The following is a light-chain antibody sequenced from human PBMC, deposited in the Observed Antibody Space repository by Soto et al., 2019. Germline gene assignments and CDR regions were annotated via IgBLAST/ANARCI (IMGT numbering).Light chain of an antibody. V-gene: IGKV3-15*01. Sequence: EVVMTQSPATLSVSPGGTATLSCRASQSVSTNVAWFQQRPGQVPRLLIYGTSTRAAGIPANFSAVGSGTDFTLTISYLQSEDSAVYYCQQYNKWPLTFGGVNKVEI. CDR1: QSVSTN. J-gene: IGKJ4*02. CDR2: GTS. CDR3: QQYNKWPLT.